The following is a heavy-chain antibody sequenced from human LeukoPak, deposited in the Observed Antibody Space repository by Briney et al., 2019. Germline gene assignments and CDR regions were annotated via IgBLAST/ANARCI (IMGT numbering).Heavy chain of an antibody. CDR3: ARNLASGRGFRNAVDV. J-gene: IGHJ6*02. D-gene: IGHD3-10*01. CDR2: ISRSDFYT. V-gene: IGHV3-11*06. CDR1: GFTFSDHY. Sequence: PGGSLGLSCVSSGFTFSDHYMTWIRQAPGKGLEWVSYISRSDFYTHYADSVKGRFIISRDNAKNSLFLQMNSLRVEDTAVYYCARNLASGRGFRNAVDVWGQGTSVTVSS.